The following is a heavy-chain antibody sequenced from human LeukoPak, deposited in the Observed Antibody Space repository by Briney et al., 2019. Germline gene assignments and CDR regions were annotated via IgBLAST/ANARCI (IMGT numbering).Heavy chain of an antibody. CDR1: GYTFTSYD. V-gene: IGHV1-8*01. D-gene: IGHD1-26*01. CDR3: ARASGSYDLYYYYMDV. CDR2: MNPNSGNT. J-gene: IGHJ6*03. Sequence: ASVKVSCKASGYTFTSYDINWVRQATGQGLEWMGWMNPNSGNTGYAQKFQGRVTMTRNTSISTAYMELSSLRSEDTAVYYCARASGSYDLYYYYMDVWGKGTTVTISS.